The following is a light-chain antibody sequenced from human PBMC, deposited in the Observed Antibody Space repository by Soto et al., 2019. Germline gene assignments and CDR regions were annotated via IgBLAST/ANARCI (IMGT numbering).Light chain of an antibody. V-gene: IGLV1-44*01. CDR3: ATWDDSLNIYV. J-gene: IGLJ1*01. CDR1: SSNVGSNT. Sequence: QSVLTQPPPAYGTPGQRITISCSGSSSNVGSNTVNWYQQVPGVAPKLLIYRNAQRPSGVPDRFSGSKSGTSASLVISGLQSGDEADYYCATWDDSLNIYVFGTGTKVTVL. CDR2: RNA.